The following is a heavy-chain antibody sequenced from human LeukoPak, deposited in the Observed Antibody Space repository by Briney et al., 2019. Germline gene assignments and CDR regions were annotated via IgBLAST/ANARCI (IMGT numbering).Heavy chain of an antibody. J-gene: IGHJ6*02. V-gene: IGHV3-21*01. CDR2: TSTSRPYI. CDR1: GFTFSSFG. D-gene: IGHD2-8*01. Sequence: GGSLRLSCAASGFTFSSFGMNWVRQAPGKGLEWVSSTSTSRPYIYYADSVKDRFTISRDNTKNTLYLQMNSLRAEDTAVYYCARDLVVMVYGIPSPYGMDVWGQGTTVAVSS. CDR3: ARDLVVMVYGIPSPYGMDV.